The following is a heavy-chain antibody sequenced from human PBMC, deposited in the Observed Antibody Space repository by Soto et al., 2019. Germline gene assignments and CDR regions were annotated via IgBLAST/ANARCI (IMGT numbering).Heavy chain of an antibody. D-gene: IGHD2-2*01. J-gene: IGHJ5*02. Sequence: GGSLRLSCASSVFAFTSSAMYCVRHAPGKGLEWVSAIGAGSAGTHYADSLQGRFTISRDDSKNILYLQMDSLKAEDTAVYYCAAPRVPVASHRYFDPWGQGTPVIVSS. V-gene: IGHV3-23*01. CDR1: VFAFTSSA. CDR3: AAPRVPVASHRYFDP. CDR2: IGAGSAGT.